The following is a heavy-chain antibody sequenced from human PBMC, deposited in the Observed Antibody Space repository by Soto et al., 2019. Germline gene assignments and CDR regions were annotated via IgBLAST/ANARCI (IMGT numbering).Heavy chain of an antibody. D-gene: IGHD2-21*01. CDR3: VRDMQLWRLDS. CDR2: MNTDGSVA. CDR1: GRTFRSYW. J-gene: IGHJ4*02. V-gene: IGHV3-74*03. Sequence: EVQLVESGGGLVQPGESLRLSCAASGRTFRSYWMHWFRQAPGRGLVWVSRMNTDGSVAMYVDSVKGRFTISRDNAKNTLYLHMNSLRAEDTAVYYCVRDMQLWRLDSWGKGTLVTVSS.